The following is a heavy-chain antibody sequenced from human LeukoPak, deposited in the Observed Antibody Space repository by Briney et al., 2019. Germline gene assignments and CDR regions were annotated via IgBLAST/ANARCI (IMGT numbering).Heavy chain of an antibody. D-gene: IGHD6-13*01. CDR1: GYTFTSYA. CDR3: ARFSAIAAAGHIDY. V-gene: IGHV1-3*01. CDR2: INAGNGNT. J-gene: IGHJ4*02. Sequence: ASVKVSCKASGYTFTSYAMHWVRQAPGQRLEWVGWINAGNGNTKYSQKFQGRVTITRDTSASTAYMELSSLRSEDTAVYYCARFSAIAAAGHIDYWGQGTLVTVSS.